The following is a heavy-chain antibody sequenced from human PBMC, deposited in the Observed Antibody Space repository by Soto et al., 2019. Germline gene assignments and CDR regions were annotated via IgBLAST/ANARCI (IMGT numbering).Heavy chain of an antibody. J-gene: IGHJ5*02. D-gene: IGHD6-13*01. Sequence: SETLSLTCTVSGGSISSGGYYWSWIRQHPGKGLEWIGYIYYSGSTYYNPSLKSRVTISVDTSKNQFSLKLSSVTAADTAVYYCARVGGSSSWYSGNWFDPWGQGTLVTVSS. V-gene: IGHV4-31*03. CDR3: ARVGGSSSWYSGNWFDP. CDR1: GGSISSGGYY. CDR2: IYYSGST.